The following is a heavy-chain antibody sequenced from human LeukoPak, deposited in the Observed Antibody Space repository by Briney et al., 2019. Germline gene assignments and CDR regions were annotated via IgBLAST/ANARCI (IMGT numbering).Heavy chain of an antibody. CDR3: ARELAIHPYYYYGMDV. D-gene: IGHD3-3*01. Sequence: ASVKVSCKASGYTFTSYAMNWVRQAPGQGLEWMGWINTNTGNPTYAQGFTGRFVFSLDTSVSTAYLQISSLKAEDTAVYYCARELAIHPYYYYGMDVWGQGITVTVSS. J-gene: IGHJ6*02. V-gene: IGHV7-4-1*02. CDR1: GYTFTSYA. CDR2: INTNTGNP.